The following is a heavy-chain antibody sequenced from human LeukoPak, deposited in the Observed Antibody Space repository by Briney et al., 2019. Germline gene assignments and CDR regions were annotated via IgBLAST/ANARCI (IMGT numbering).Heavy chain of an antibody. Sequence: GESLKISCKGSGYSFTSFWIGWVRQMPGKGLEWMGIIYPGDSDTRYSPSFQGQVTISADKSISTAYLQWSSLKASDTAMYYCARHPYCSGGSCYFDYWGQGTLVTVSP. J-gene: IGHJ4*02. CDR1: GYSFTSFW. CDR3: ARHPYCSGGSCYFDY. V-gene: IGHV5-51*01. CDR2: IYPGDSDT. D-gene: IGHD2-15*01.